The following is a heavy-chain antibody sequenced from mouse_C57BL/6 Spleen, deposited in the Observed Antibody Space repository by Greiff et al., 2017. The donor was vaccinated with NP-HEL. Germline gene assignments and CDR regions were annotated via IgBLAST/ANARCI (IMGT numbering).Heavy chain of an antibody. Sequence: EVQLVESGGGLVQSGRSLRLSCATSGFTFSDFYMEWVRQAPGKGLEWIAASRNKANDYTTEYSASVKGRFIVSRDTSQSILYLQMNALRAEDTAIYYCARDAFPSDGFAYWGQGTLVTVSA. CDR3: ARDAFPSDGFAY. CDR2: SRNKANDYTT. CDR1: GFTFSDFY. J-gene: IGHJ3*01. V-gene: IGHV7-1*01.